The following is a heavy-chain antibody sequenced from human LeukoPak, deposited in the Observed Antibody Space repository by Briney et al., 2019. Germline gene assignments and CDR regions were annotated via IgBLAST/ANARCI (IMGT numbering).Heavy chain of an antibody. CDR1: GDSISIDWF. J-gene: IGHJ4*02. CDR2: FHHSGTT. CDR3: ARSRNNWNHS. V-gene: IGHV4-38-2*02. D-gene: IGHD1-20*01. Sequence: PSETLSLTCTVSGDSISIDWFWVWIRQPPGKGLEWIGSFHHSGTTYCNPSLKSRVTISIDTSKNQFSLNLSSLTAADTALYSCARSRNNWNHSWGQGILVTVSS.